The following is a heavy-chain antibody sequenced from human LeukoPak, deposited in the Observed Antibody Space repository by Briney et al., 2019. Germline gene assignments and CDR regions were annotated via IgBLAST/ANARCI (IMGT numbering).Heavy chain of an antibody. CDR1: GGTFSSYA. CDR2: IIPIFGTA. CDR3: ARDSVAARPLGY. D-gene: IGHD6-6*01. J-gene: IGHJ4*02. V-gene: IGHV1-69*06. Sequence: GASVKVSCKASGGTFSSYAISWVRQAPGQGLEWMGGIIPIFGTANYAQKFQGRVTITADKSTSTAYMELSSLRSEDTAVYYCARDSVAARPLGYWGQGTLVTVSS.